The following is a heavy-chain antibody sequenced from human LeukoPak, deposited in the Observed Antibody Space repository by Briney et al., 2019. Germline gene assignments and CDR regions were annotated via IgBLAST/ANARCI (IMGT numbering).Heavy chain of an antibody. V-gene: IGHV4-34*01. CDR3: ARRGAVAGEGDY. CDR1: GGSFSGYY. D-gene: IGHD6-19*01. CDR2: INHSGST. Sequence: SETLSLTCAVYGGSFSGYYWSWIRQPPGKGLEWIGEINHSGSTNYNPSPKSRVTISVDTSKNQFSLKLSSVTAADTAVYYCARRGAVAGEGDYWGQGTLVTVSS. J-gene: IGHJ4*02.